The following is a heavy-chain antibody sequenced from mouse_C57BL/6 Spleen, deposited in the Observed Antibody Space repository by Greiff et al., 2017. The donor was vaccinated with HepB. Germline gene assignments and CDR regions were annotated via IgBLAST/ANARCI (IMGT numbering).Heavy chain of an antibody. Sequence: VQLKESGAELVKPGASVKLSCTASGFNITDYYMHWVKQRTEQGLEWIGRIDPEDGETKYAPKFQGKATITADTSSNTAYLQLSSLTSEDTAVYYCARSAYSNFYFDVWGTGTTVTVSS. D-gene: IGHD2-5*01. V-gene: IGHV14-2*01. CDR1: GFNITDYY. CDR3: ARSAYSNFYFDV. CDR2: IDPEDGET. J-gene: IGHJ1*03.